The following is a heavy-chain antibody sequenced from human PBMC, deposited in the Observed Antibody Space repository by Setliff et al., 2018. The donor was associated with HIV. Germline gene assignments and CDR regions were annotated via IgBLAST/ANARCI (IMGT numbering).Heavy chain of an antibody. CDR3: ASKVYCTNGVCLDAFDT. J-gene: IGHJ3*02. Sequence: ASVKVSCKASGYTFTTYYIHWVRQAPGQGLEWMGRVNPNSGGTNYAQKFQGRVTMTRDTSISTAYMELRRLRSDDTAVYYCASKVYCTNGVCLDAFDTWGQGTMVTVSS. V-gene: IGHV1-2*06. D-gene: IGHD2-8*01. CDR2: VNPNSGGT. CDR1: GYTFTTYY.